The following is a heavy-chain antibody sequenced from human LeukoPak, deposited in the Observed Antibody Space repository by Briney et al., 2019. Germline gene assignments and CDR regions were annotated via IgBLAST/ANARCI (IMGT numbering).Heavy chain of an antibody. D-gene: IGHD1-1*01. J-gene: IGHJ4*02. CDR2: ITGDGSIT. CDR3: ARAPLHDEGY. CDR1: GFIFRSSW. Sequence: GGSLRLSCAAPGFIFRSSWMHWVRQAPGKGLVWVSRITGDGSITTYADSVKGRFTISRDNAKNTLYLQMNSLGAEDTAVYYCARAPLHDEGYWGQGTLVTVSS. V-gene: IGHV3-74*01.